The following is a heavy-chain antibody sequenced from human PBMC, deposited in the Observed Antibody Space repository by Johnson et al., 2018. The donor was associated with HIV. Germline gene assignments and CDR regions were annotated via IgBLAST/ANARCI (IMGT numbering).Heavy chain of an antibody. Sequence: QEQLVESGGGVVQPGRSLRLSCAASGFTFSNYALHWVRQTPGKGLEWVALISDDGSNIYYADSVKGQFTISRDNSKNTLHLQMNSLRVEDTAVYYCARGGYGEVFDIWGQGTMVTVSS. J-gene: IGHJ3*02. CDR2: ISDDGSNI. D-gene: IGHD4-17*01. CDR1: GFTFSNYA. V-gene: IGHV3-30-3*01. CDR3: ARGGYGEVFDI.